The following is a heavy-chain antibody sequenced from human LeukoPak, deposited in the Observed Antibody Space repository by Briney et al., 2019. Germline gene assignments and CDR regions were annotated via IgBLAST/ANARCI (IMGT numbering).Heavy chain of an antibody. CDR2: INPSSGVA. Sequence: ASVKVSCKASGYTFTSYGISWVRQAPGQGLEWMGWINPSSGVANYAQKFQGWVTMTRDTSISTAYMELSRLKSDDTAVYYCARTYYYDSSGANDAFNIWGQGTMVTVSS. V-gene: IGHV1-2*04. D-gene: IGHD3-22*01. CDR1: GYTFTSYG. J-gene: IGHJ3*02. CDR3: ARTYYYDSSGANDAFNI.